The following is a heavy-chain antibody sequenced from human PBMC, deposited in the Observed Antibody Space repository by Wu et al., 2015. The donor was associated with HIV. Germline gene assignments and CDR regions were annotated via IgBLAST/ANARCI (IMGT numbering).Heavy chain of an antibody. CDR2: IIPIFGTA. D-gene: IGHD3-9*01. Sequence: QVQLVQSGAEVKKPGSSVKVSCKASGGTFSSYAISWVRQAPGQGLEWMGGIIPIFGTANYAQKFQGRVTITTDESTSTAYMELSSLRSEDTAVYYCARDFNYDILTGYSGHYAFDIWGQGTMVTVSS. CDR3: ARDFNYDILTGYSGHYAFDI. V-gene: IGHV1-69*05. CDR1: GGTFSSYA. J-gene: IGHJ3*02.